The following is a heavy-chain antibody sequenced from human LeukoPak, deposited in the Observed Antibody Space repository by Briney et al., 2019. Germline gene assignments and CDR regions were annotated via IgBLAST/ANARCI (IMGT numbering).Heavy chain of an antibody. Sequence: AGTLSLTCAVSGGSFSGYYWSWIRQPPGKGLEWVGEVNHSGSTNYNPPLKSRVTISVDTSKNHFSLKLISVTAADTDVYYCARVSLKTGRYTAFDIWGQGTLVTVSS. D-gene: IGHD6-19*01. CDR2: VNHSGST. CDR1: GGSFSGYY. CDR3: ARVSLKTGRYTAFDI. J-gene: IGHJ3*02. V-gene: IGHV4-34*01.